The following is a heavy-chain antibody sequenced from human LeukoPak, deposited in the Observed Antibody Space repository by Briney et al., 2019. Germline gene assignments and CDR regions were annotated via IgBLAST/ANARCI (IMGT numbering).Heavy chain of an antibody. J-gene: IGHJ6*02. CDR2: IYYSGST. CDR3: AREDIVVVVAAKWRDGMDV. Sequence: PSETLSLTCTVSGGSISSGDYYWSWLRQPPGKGLEWIGYIYYSGSTYYNPSLKSRVTISVDTSKNQFSLKLSSVTAADTAVYYCAREDIVVVVAAKWRDGMDVWGQGTTVTVSS. D-gene: IGHD2-15*01. V-gene: IGHV4-30-4*01. CDR1: GGSISSGDYY.